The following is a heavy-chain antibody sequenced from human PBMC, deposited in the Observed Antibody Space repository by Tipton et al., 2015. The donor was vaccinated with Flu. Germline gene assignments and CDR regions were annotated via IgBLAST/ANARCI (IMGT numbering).Heavy chain of an antibody. CDR1: GFSFRSYG. J-gene: IGHJ6*02. Sequence: QVQLVQSGGGVVQPGRSLRLSCAASGFSFRSYGMHWVRQAPGKGLEWVAAIWYDGSDKYYADSVKGRFTISRDNAKNTLYLQMNSYCAKDWRWEPLNYGMNVWGQGTTVTVS. CDR2: IWYDGSDK. D-gene: IGHD1-14*01. CDR3: NYGMNV. V-gene: IGHV3-33*03.